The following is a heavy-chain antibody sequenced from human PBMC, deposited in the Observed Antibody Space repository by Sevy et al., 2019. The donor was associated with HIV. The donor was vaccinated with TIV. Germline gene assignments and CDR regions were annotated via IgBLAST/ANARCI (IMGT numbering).Heavy chain of an antibody. J-gene: IGHJ4*02. V-gene: IGHV1-18*01. Sequence: ASVKVSCKASGYTFTSYGISWVRQAPGQGLEWMGWISAYNGNTNYAQKLQGRVTMTTDTSTSTAYMELRSLRSDDTAVYDCARDCSGGSCATSFDYWGQGTLVTVSS. CDR3: ARDCSGGSCATSFDY. CDR1: GYTFTSYG. CDR2: ISAYNGNT. D-gene: IGHD2-15*01.